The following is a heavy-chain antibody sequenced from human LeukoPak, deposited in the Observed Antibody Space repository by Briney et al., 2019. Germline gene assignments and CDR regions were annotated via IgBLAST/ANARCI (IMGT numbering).Heavy chain of an antibody. CDR3: ARDGKSVSIAAEEETDAFDI. CDR1: GYTFTVYY. V-gene: IGHV1-2*02. D-gene: IGHD6-13*01. Sequence: GASVKVSCKASGYTFTVYYMHWVRQAPGQGLEWMGWINPNSGGTNYAQKFQGRVTMTRDTSISTAYMELSRLRSDDTAVYYCARDGKSVSIAAEEETDAFDIWGQGTMVTVSS. CDR2: INPNSGGT. J-gene: IGHJ3*02.